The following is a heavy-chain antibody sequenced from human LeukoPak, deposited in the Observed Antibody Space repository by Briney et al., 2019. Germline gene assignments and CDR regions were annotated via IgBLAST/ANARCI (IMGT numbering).Heavy chain of an antibody. CDR3: VRRHSYAYGYFDS. Sequence: GGSLRLSCAASGFTFGDYCMNWVRQAPGKGLEWVGFIRSKAYSGTTEYAASVRGRFTISRDDSKSIAYLQINSLKTEDTAMYYRVRRHSYAYGYFDSWGQGTLVTVSS. CDR2: IRSKAYSGTT. D-gene: IGHD3-16*01. V-gene: IGHV3-49*04. CDR1: GFTFGDYC. J-gene: IGHJ4*02.